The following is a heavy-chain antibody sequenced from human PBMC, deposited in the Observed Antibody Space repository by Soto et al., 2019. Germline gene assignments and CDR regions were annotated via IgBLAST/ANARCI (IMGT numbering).Heavy chain of an antibody. D-gene: IGHD2-21*02. CDR2: INSDGSST. Sequence: GESLKISCAASGFTFSSYWMHWVRQAPGKGLVWVSRINSDGSSTSYADSVKGRFTISRDNAKNTLYLQMNSLRAEDTAVYYCARAGGNSDAFDIWGQGTMVTVSS. CDR3: ARAGGNSDAFDI. CDR1: GFTFSSYW. J-gene: IGHJ3*02. V-gene: IGHV3-74*01.